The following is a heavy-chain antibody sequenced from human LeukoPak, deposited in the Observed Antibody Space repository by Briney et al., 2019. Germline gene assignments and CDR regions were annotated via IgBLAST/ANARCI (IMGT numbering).Heavy chain of an antibody. CDR2: IRYDGSYK. Sequence: PGGSLRLSCAASGFTFSSYGMHWVRQAPGKGLEWVAFIRYDGSYKYYADSVKGRFTISRDISKNTLYLEMNSLRAEDTAMYYCAKDTRYYFDYWGQGPLVTVSS. CDR3: AKDTRYYFDY. D-gene: IGHD2-2*01. J-gene: IGHJ4*02. V-gene: IGHV3-30*02. CDR1: GFTFSSYG.